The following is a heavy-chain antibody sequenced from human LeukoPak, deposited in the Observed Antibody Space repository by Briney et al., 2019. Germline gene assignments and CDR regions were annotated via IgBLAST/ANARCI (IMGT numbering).Heavy chain of an antibody. CDR2: ISYDGYDQ. J-gene: IGHJ4*02. D-gene: IGHD5-24*01. CDR3: AKRDDSNYALDY. Sequence: PGKSLRLSCAASGLTFNDYAMDWVRQAPGKGLEWVTLISYDGYDQSYADSVRGRFTISRDNSRNTVYLQMNSLRAEDTAVYFCAKRDDSNYALDYWGQGALVTVSS. V-gene: IGHV3-30-3*02. CDR1: GLTFNDYA.